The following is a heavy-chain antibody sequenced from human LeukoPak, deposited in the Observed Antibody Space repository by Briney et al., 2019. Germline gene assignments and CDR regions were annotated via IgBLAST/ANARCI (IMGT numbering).Heavy chain of an antibody. J-gene: IGHJ4*02. CDR2: INSDGSST. CDR1: GFSSSSYW. Sequence: GGSLRLSCAASGFSSSSYWRHWVRQALGKGLEWDSRINSDGSSTTYAGSVKGRSSISRDNAKNTLYLHISSLRAEDTGVYYCARAVRAHPPADFWGQGTLVTVSS. D-gene: IGHD3-3*01. CDR3: ARAVRAHPPADF. V-gene: IGHV3-74*01.